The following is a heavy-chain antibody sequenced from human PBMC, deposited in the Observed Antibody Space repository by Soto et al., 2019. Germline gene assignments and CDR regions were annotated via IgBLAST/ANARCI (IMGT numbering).Heavy chain of an antibody. CDR1: GFTFNNYA. CDR3: TKKSQATTGPFDY. D-gene: IGHD1-1*01. Sequence: GXSLRLSCAASGFTFNNYAMSCVRQAPCKGLEWVSTVTANGGSTYYADSVKGRFTISRDNSKNTLYLQMSSLRAEDTAVYYCTKKSQATTGPFDYWAQGTLVTVSS. J-gene: IGHJ4*02. CDR2: VTANGGST. V-gene: IGHV3-23*01.